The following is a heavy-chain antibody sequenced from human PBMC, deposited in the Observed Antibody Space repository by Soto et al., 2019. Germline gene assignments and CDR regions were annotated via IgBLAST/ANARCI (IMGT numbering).Heavy chain of an antibody. Sequence: ALVKVSCKASGYTFTSYGISWVRQAPGQGLEWMGWISAYNGNTNYAQKLQGRVTMTTDTSTSTAYMELRSLRSDDTAVYYCARDRGAYGGYSYYYYGMDVWGQGTTVTVSS. CDR2: ISAYNGNT. V-gene: IGHV1-18*01. CDR1: GYTFTSYG. CDR3: ARDRGAYGGYSYYYYGMDV. J-gene: IGHJ6*02. D-gene: IGHD5-12*01.